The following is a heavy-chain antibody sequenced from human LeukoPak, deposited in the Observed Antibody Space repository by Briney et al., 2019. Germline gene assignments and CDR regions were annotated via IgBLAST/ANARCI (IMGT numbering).Heavy chain of an antibody. V-gene: IGHV1-18*01. Sequence: VASVKVSCKASGYTFTSYGISWVRQAPGQGLEWMGWISAYNGNTNYAQKLQGRVTMTTDTSTSTAYMELRSLRPDDTAVYYCAREYSSGPCDYWGQGTLVTVSS. CDR1: GYTFTSYG. D-gene: IGHD6-19*01. CDR2: ISAYNGNT. J-gene: IGHJ4*02. CDR3: AREYSSGPCDY.